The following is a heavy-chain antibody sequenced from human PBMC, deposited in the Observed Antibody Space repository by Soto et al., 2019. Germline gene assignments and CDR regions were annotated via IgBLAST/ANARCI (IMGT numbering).Heavy chain of an antibody. Sequence: ASVKVSCKASGYTFTGYYIHWVRQAPGQGLEWMGWINPNTGGTNYAQSFQGRVTVTRDTSITTAYMDLSSLRSDDTAMYYCARDSYYDILTGYSRNAFDIWGPGTMVTVSS. J-gene: IGHJ3*02. CDR2: INPNTGGT. V-gene: IGHV1-2*02. D-gene: IGHD3-9*01. CDR3: ARDSYYDILTGYSRNAFDI. CDR1: GYTFTGYY.